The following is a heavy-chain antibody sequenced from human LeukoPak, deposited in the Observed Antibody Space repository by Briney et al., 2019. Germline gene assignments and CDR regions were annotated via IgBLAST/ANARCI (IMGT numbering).Heavy chain of an antibody. J-gene: IGHJ5*02. CDR2: INHSGST. Sequence: PSETLSLTCAVYGGSLSNYYWSWIRQPPGKGLEWIGEINHSGSTKYNPSLKSRVTISVDISKNQFSLELNSVTAADTAVYYCARGPASGSNFAWFDPWGQGTLVTVSS. V-gene: IGHV4-34*01. CDR3: ARGPASGSNFAWFDP. CDR1: GGSLSNYY. D-gene: IGHD3-10*01.